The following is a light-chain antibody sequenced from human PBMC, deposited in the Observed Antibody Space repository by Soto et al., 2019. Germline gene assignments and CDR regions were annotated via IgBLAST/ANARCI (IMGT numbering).Light chain of an antibody. CDR2: GAS. Sequence: EIVLTQSPATLSLSPGERATLSCRASQSVGTYLAWFQQKPGQAPRLLIYGASSRATGIPARFSGSGSGTEFTLTISSLQSEDFAVYFCQQYNNRPPLTFGGGTKVDIK. V-gene: IGKV3-15*01. CDR3: QQYNNRPPLT. J-gene: IGKJ4*01. CDR1: QSVGTY.